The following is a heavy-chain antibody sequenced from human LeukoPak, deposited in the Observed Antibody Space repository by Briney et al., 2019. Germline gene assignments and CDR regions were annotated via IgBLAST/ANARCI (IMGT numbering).Heavy chain of an antibody. Sequence: GGSLRLSCAASGFTFSSYEMNWVRQAPGKRLEWISFIDSSGSTIYYADSVKGRFTISRDNAKKSLYLQMNSLRVEDTAVYYCARDGILEWLLGWGQGTLVTVSS. J-gene: IGHJ4*02. V-gene: IGHV3-48*03. CDR3: ARDGILEWLLG. D-gene: IGHD3-3*01. CDR2: IDSSGSTI. CDR1: GFTFSSYE.